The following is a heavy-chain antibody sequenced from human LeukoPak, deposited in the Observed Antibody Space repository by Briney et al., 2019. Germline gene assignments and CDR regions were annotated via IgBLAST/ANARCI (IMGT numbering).Heavy chain of an antibody. Sequence: GGSLRLSCAASGFTFSSYSMNWVRQAPGKGLEWVSSISSSSSYIYYADSVKGRFTISRDSAKNSLYLQMNSLRAEDTAVYYCARDLLVRSGSSYYYGMDAWGQGTTVTVSS. CDR1: GFTFSSYS. J-gene: IGHJ6*02. V-gene: IGHV3-21*01. D-gene: IGHD3-3*01. CDR3: ARDLLVRSGSSYYYGMDA. CDR2: ISSSSSYI.